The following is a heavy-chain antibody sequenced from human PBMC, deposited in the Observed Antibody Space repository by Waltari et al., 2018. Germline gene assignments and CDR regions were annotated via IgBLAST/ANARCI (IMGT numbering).Heavy chain of an antibody. Sequence: QVQLVQSGAEVKKPGASVKVSCKASGYTFTGYYMHWVRQAPGQGLEWMGWINPNSGGTNYAQKCQGRVTMTRDTSISTAYMELSRLRSDDTAVYYCARDLLHCGGDCYSLEYFQHWGQGTLVTVSS. J-gene: IGHJ1*01. CDR2: INPNSGGT. CDR1: GYTFTGYY. D-gene: IGHD2-21*02. V-gene: IGHV1-2*02. CDR3: ARDLLHCGGDCYSLEYFQH.